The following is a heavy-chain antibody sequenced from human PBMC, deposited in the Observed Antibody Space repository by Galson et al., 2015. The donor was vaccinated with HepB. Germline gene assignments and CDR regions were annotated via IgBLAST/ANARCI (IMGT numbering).Heavy chain of an antibody. CDR3: ARRHYYSYVMYV. J-gene: IGHJ6*02. Sequence: QSGAEVKKPGESLKISCEASGYMFTTYWIGWVRQMPGKGLEWMGIIYPGDSDTRYSPSFQGQVTISADKSISTAYLQWGSLKTSDTAMDYCARRHYYSYVMYVWGQGTTVTVSS. CDR1: GYMFTTYW. CDR2: IYPGDSDT. V-gene: IGHV5-51*01.